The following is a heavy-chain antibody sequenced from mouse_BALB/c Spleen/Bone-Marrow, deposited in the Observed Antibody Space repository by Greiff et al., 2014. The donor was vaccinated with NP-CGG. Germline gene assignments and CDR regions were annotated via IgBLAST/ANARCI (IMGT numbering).Heavy chain of an antibody. CDR1: GYSFTGYT. Sequence: EVQLQQSGPELVKPGASMKISCKTSGYSFTGYTMNWVKQGHGKNLEWIGLINPYNGGTSYNQKFKGKATLTVDKSSSTAYMELFSLTSEGSAVYYCASYYGSSWYFDVWGAGTTVTVSS. V-gene: IGHV1-18*01. CDR3: ASYYGSSWYFDV. J-gene: IGHJ1*01. D-gene: IGHD1-1*01. CDR2: INPYNGGT.